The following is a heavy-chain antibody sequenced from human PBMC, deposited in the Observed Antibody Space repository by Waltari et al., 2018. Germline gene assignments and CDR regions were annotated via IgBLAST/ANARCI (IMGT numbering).Heavy chain of an antibody. D-gene: IGHD5-18*01. CDR2: MNPNSGNT. V-gene: IGHV1-8*01. CDR1: GYTFTSYY. Sequence: QLQLVQSGAEVTKPGASVKVSCKASGYTFTSYYINWVRQATGQGLEWMGWMNPNSGNTGYAQKYQGRVTMTRDTSIRTAYRERGSLGSENTAVYYCARGLRGYSYGYGIGPMSYWGQGTLVTVSS. J-gene: IGHJ4*02. CDR3: ARGLRGYSYGYGIGPMSY.